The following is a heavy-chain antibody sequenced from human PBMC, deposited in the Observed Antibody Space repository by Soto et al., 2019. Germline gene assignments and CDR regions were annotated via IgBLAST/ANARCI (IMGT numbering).Heavy chain of an antibody. CDR2: INPNSGGT. D-gene: IGHD2-15*01. CDR3: ARGGYCSGGSCYSDRFDP. V-gene: IGHV1-2*04. CDR1: GYTFTGYY. J-gene: IGHJ5*02. Sequence: GAAVKVSCKASGYTFTGYYMHWVRQAPGQGLEWMGWINPNSGGTNYAQKFQGWVTMTRDTSISTAYMELSRLRSDDTAVYYCARGGYCSGGSCYSDRFDPCGQGTLVTVSS.